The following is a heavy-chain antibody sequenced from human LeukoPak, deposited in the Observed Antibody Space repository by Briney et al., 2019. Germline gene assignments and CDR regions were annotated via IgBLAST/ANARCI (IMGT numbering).Heavy chain of an antibody. D-gene: IGHD6-13*01. CDR2: IYYSGST. V-gene: IGHV4-59*01. Sequence: SETLSLTCTASGGSISSYYWSWIRQPPGKGLEWIGYIYYSGSTNYSPSLKSRVTISVDTSKNQFSLKLSSVTAADTAVYYCARDSLGYNWFDPWGQGTLVTVSS. CDR1: GGSISSYY. J-gene: IGHJ5*02. CDR3: ARDSLGYNWFDP.